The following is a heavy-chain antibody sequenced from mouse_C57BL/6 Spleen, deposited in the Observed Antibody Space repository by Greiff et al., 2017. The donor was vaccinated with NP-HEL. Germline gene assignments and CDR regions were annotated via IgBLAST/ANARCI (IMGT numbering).Heavy chain of an antibody. CDR3: ARVYYGNYQSVYWYFDV. D-gene: IGHD2-1*01. V-gene: IGHV5-4*01. J-gene: IGHJ1*03. Sequence: EVQGLESGGGLVKPGGSLKLSCAASGFTFSSYAMSWVRQTPEKRLEWVATISDGGSYTYYPDNVKGRFTISRDNAKNNLYLQMSHLKSEDTAMYYCARVYYGNYQSVYWYFDVWGTGTTVTVSS. CDR2: ISDGGSYT. CDR1: GFTFSSYA.